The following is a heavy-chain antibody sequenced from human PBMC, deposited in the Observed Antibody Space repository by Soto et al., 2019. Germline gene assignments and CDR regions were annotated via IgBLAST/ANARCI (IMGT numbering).Heavy chain of an antibody. J-gene: IGHJ4*02. CDR3: AREAEMVRGANDY. D-gene: IGHD3-10*01. V-gene: IGHV4-34*01. CDR1: GGSFSGYY. CDR2: INHSGST. Sequence: SETLSLTCAVYGGSFSGYYWSWIRQPPGKGLEWIGEINHSGSTNYNPSLKSRVTISVDTSKNQFSLKLSSVTAADTAVYYCAREAEMVRGANDYWGQGTLVTVSS.